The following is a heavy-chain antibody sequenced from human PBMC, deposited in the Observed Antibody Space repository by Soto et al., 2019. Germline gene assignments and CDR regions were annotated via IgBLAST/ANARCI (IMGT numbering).Heavy chain of an antibody. Sequence: QLVESGGGVVQPGTSLRLSCVASGFTLSSYGMHWVRQAPGKGLEWVAAISYDGDDQYYGDSVRGRFTISRDNSESTGYLQMNSLRADDTGVYYCAKDRGHRAGAAITGGGDFHIWGRGTMVAVSS. CDR1: GFTLSSYG. CDR3: AKDRGHRAGAAITGGGDFHI. J-gene: IGHJ3*02. CDR2: ISYDGDDQ. V-gene: IGHV3-30*18. D-gene: IGHD6-19*01.